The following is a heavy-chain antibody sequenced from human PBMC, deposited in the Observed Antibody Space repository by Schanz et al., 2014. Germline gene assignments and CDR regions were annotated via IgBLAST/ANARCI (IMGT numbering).Heavy chain of an antibody. CDR3: ARDGNYYGSRNYYKTPYYFDY. V-gene: IGHV3-23*05. CDR2: IYASGAT. Sequence: DVQLLESGGGLVQPGGSLRLSCAASGFTFSNYAMSWVRQAPGKGLEWVSTIYASGATYYADSVKRRFTISRDISKNTLHLQVTSLRAEDTAIYYCARDGNYYGSRNYYKTPYYFDYWGQGTLVTVSS. D-gene: IGHD3-10*01. CDR1: GFTFSNYA. J-gene: IGHJ4*02.